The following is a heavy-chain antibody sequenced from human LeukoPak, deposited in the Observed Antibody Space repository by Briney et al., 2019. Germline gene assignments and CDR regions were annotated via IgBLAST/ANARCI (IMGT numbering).Heavy chain of an antibody. D-gene: IGHD2-15*01. J-gene: IGHJ6*02. CDR1: GGTFSSYA. CDR2: IIPILGIA. Sequence: ASVKVSCKASGGTFSSYAISWVRQAPGQGLEWMGRIIPILGIANYAQKFQGRVTITADKSTSTAYMELSSLRSEDTAVYYCARDGIYCSGGSCYNPYYYGMDVWGQGTTVTVPS. CDR3: ARDGIYCSGGSCYNPYYYGMDV. V-gene: IGHV1-69*04.